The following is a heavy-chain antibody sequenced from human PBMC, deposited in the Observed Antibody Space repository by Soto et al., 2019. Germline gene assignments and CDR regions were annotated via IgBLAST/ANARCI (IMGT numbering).Heavy chain of an antibody. CDR2: IIPISDTT. Sequence: QVQLVQSGAEVKKPGSSVKVSCKASGGTFSSYAISWVRQAPGQGLEWMGGIIPISDTTNYAQKFQGRVTITADESTSTAYMELSSLRSEDTAVYYCARSQGSSTSLEIYYYYYYGMDVGGQGTTVTVSS. CDR3: ARSQGSSTSLEIYYYYYYGMDV. V-gene: IGHV1-69*01. J-gene: IGHJ6*02. D-gene: IGHD2-2*01. CDR1: GGTFSSYA.